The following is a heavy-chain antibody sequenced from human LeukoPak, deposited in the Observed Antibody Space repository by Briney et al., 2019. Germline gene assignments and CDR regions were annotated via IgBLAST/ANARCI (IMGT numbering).Heavy chain of an antibody. CDR1: GFTFSSYG. V-gene: IGHV3-23*01. Sequence: PGRSLRLSCAASGFTFSSYGMHWVRQAPGKGLEWVSVISGSGDSTYYADSEKGRFTISRDNSKNALYLQMNSLRAEDTAVYYCASGGREDSSGFYGNPITNYYGMDVWGQGTTVTVSS. J-gene: IGHJ6*02. CDR2: ISGSGDST. D-gene: IGHD3-22*01. CDR3: ASGGREDSSGFYGNPITNYYGMDV.